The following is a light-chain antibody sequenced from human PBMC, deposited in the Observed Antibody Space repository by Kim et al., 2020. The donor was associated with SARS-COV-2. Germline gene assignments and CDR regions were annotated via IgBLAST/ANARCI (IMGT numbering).Light chain of an antibody. CDR2: AAS. V-gene: IGKV1-9*01. Sequence: IQLTQSPTSLSASVGDRVTITCRASQDIKKYLAWYQQIPGRAPKLLIYAASTLQSGVPSRFSGGGSGTDFTLTISALQPEDVGDYYCQHFNSPYTFGQGTKVEI. CDR1: QDIKKY. CDR3: QHFNSPYT. J-gene: IGKJ2*01.